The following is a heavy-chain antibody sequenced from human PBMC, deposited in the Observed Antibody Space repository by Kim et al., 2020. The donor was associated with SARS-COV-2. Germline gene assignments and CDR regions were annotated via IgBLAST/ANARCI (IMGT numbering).Heavy chain of an antibody. V-gene: IGHV3-74*01. CDR3: ARGGPYYYDSSGTLSY. J-gene: IGHJ4*02. Sequence: SVKGRFTISRDNAKTTLYLQMNSLGAEDTAVYYCARGGPYYYDSSGTLSYWGQGTLVTVSS. D-gene: IGHD3-22*01.